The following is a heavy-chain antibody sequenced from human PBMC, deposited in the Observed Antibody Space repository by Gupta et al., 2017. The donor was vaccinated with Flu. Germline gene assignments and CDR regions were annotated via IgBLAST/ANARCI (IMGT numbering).Heavy chain of an antibody. D-gene: IGHD1-7*01. J-gene: IGHJ6*02. V-gene: IGHV1-2*02. Sequence: PGQGLEGMGWINPNSGGTNYAQKFQGRVTMTRDTSISTAYMELSRLRSDDTAVYYCASRTSKLELPQGDETYYYYYGMDVWGQGTTVTVSS. CDR3: ASRTSKLELPQGDETYYYYYGMDV. CDR2: INPNSGGT.